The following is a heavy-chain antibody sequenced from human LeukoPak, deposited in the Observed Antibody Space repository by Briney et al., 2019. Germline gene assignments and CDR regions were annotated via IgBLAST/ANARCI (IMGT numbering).Heavy chain of an antibody. D-gene: IGHD3-10*01. CDR1: GGTFSSYA. CDR2: IIPIFGTA. CDR3: ARSPAYGSGSEFDY. J-gene: IGHJ4*02. Sequence: SVKVSCKASGGTFSSYAISWMRQAPGQGLEWMGRIIPIFGTANYAQKFQGRVTITTDESTSTAYMELSSLRSEDTAVYYCARSPAYGSGSEFDYWGQGTLVTVSS. V-gene: IGHV1-69*05.